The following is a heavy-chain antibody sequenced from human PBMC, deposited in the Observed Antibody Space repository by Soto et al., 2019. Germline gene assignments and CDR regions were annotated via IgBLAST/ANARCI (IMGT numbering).Heavy chain of an antibody. CDR3: AKDPPPGGVSVIYFDY. D-gene: IGHD3-16*01. CDR1: GFTFSSYA. V-gene: IGHV3-23*01. J-gene: IGHJ4*02. CDR2: ISNSGVST. Sequence: EVQLLESGGGLVQPGGSLRLSCAASGFTFSSYAMTWVRQAPGKGLEWVSKISNSGVSTYYADSAKGRFTISRDNSKNTLYLQMSSLRAGDTAIYYCAKDPPPGGVSVIYFDYWGQGILVSVSS.